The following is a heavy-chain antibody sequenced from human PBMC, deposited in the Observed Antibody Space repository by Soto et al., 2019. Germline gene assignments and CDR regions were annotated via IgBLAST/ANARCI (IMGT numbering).Heavy chain of an antibody. CDR3: AKDSGYNYGYFRWFDP. CDR1: GGSISNYY. CDR2: IFYSGST. D-gene: IGHD5-18*01. V-gene: IGHV4-59*01. Sequence: SETLSLTCTVSGGSISNYYWRWFRQPPGRGLEWIGHIFYSGSTNYNPALKSRVTISADTSKSQFSLKLSSVTAADMAVYYCAKDSGYNYGYFRWFDPWGQGTLVTVS. J-gene: IGHJ5*02.